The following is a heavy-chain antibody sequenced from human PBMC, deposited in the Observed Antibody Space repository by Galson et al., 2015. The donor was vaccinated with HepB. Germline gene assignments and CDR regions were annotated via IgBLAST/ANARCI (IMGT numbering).Heavy chain of an antibody. D-gene: IGHD3-22*01. Sequence: TLSLTCTVSGGSISSSSYYWGWIRQPPGKGLEWIGSIYYSGSTYYNPSLKSRVTISVDTSKNQFSLKLSSVTAADTAVYYCAMQPYYYDSSAPHFDYWGQGTLVTVSS. J-gene: IGHJ4*02. CDR3: AMQPYYYDSSAPHFDY. V-gene: IGHV4-39*01. CDR1: GGSISSSSYY. CDR2: IYYSGST.